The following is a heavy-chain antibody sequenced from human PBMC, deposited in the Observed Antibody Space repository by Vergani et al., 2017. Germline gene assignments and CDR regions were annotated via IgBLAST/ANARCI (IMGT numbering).Heavy chain of an antibody. CDR1: GFTFSTNY. Sequence: EVQLVESGGGLIQPGGSLRLSCAASGFTFSTNYMSWVRQAPGKGLEWVSVIYSGGSTYYADSVKGRFTISRDNSKNTLYLQMNSLRAEDTAVYYCARQKYSSSGHFDYWGQGTLVTVSS. J-gene: IGHJ4*02. CDR2: IYSGGST. CDR3: ARQKYSSSGHFDY. V-gene: IGHV3-53*01. D-gene: IGHD6-6*01.